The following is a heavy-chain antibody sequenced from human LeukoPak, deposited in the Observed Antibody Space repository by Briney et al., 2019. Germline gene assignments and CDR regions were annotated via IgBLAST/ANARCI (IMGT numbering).Heavy chain of an antibody. Sequence: GGSLRLSCAASGFAFSSYEMNWVRQAPGKGLEWLSYISSSGTTRYYADSVKGRFTISRDNAKNSLYLQMNSLRAEDTAVYYCARVNYYYMDVWGKGTTVTISS. CDR2: ISSSGTTR. CDR3: ARVNYYYMDV. J-gene: IGHJ6*03. V-gene: IGHV3-48*03. CDR1: GFAFSSYE.